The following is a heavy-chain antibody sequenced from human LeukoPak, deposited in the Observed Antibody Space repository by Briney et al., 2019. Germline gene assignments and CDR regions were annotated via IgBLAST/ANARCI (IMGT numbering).Heavy chain of an antibody. CDR3: ARRGGSRYFDY. CDR2: IYHSGST. D-gene: IGHD3-16*01. J-gene: IGHJ4*02. Sequence: ASETLSLTCALSSYSISSGYYWGGIRQPPGKGLEWIGSIYHSGSTYYNPSLKSRVTILVHTSKNQFSLKLSSVTAADTAVYYCARRGGSRYFDYWGQGTLVTVSS. CDR1: SYSISSGYY. V-gene: IGHV4-38-2*01.